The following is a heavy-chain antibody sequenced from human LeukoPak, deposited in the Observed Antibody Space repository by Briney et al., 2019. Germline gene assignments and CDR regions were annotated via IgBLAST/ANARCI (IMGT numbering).Heavy chain of an antibody. CDR2: ISGSGGGT. V-gene: IGHV3-23*01. CDR3: ARDRCSGDSCYYFDY. Sequence: GGSLRLSCAASGFIFSSYAMSWVRQAPGKGLEWVSTISGSGGGTYYADSVKGRFTISRDNSKNTLYLQMNSLRVEDTALYYCARDRCSGDSCYYFDYWGQGTLVTVSS. J-gene: IGHJ4*02. D-gene: IGHD2-15*01. CDR1: GFIFSSYA.